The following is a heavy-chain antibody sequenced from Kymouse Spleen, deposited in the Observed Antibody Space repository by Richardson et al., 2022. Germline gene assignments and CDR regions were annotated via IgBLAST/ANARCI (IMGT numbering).Heavy chain of an antibody. D-gene: IGHD3-10*01. CDR1: GFTFSNAW. Sequence: EVQLVESGGGLVKPGGSLRLSCAASGFTFSNAWMSWVRQAPGKGLEWVGRIKSKTDGGTTDYAAPVKGRFTISRDDSKNTLYLQMNSLKTEDTAVYYCTMYYYGSGSPFDYWGQGTLVTVSS. CDR2: IKSKTDGGTT. J-gene: IGHJ4*02. V-gene: IGHV3-15*01. CDR3: TMYYYGSGSPFDY.